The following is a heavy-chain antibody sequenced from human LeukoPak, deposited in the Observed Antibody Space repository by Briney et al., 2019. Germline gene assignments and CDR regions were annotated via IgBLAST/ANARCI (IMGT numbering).Heavy chain of an antibody. J-gene: IGHJ3*02. D-gene: IGHD3-22*01. CDR3: ASYPYDSSGYYWFADAFDI. CDR2: IIPIFGTA. Sequence: SVKASCKASGGTFSSYAISWVRQAPGQGLEWMGGIIPIFGTANYAQKFQGRVTITADESTSTAYMELSSLRSEDTAVYYCASYPYDSSGYYWFADAFDIWGQGTMVTVSS. V-gene: IGHV1-69*13. CDR1: GGTFSSYA.